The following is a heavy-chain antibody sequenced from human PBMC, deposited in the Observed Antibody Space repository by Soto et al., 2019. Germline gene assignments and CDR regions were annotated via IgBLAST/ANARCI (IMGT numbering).Heavy chain of an antibody. D-gene: IGHD3-16*02. CDR2: ISGGGGTA. V-gene: IGHV3-23*01. J-gene: IGHJ3*02. CDR1: GFTFINYA. Sequence: EVQLLESGGGLVQPGGSLRLSCAASGFTFINYAMTWVRQAPGKGLEWVSAISGGGGTAYYADSVKGRFTISRDNSKNKLSLQMSSLSAEDTAVYYCAKVGYDYIWGSYRGPDHFHIWGQGTMVTVSS. CDR3: AKVGYDYIWGSYRGPDHFHI.